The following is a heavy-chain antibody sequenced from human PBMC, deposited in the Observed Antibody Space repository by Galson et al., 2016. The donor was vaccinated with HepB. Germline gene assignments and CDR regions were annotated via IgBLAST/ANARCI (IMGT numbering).Heavy chain of an antibody. V-gene: IGHV4-59*01. Sequence: ETLSLTCSVSGVSISSYYWSWIRQPPGKGLEWIGYINVAGTTNLSPSLQGRVTISKDTSGNIFSLKMTSVTAADTAVYYCARTEWFQAFDKWGQGTVVTVSS. CDR3: ARTEWFQAFDK. J-gene: IGHJ3*02. CDR1: GVSISSYY. D-gene: IGHD3-3*01. CDR2: INVAGTT.